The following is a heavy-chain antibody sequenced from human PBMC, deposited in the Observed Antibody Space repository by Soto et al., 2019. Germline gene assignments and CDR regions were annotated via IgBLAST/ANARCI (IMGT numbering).Heavy chain of an antibody. CDR2: MNPNSGNT. CDR1: GYTFTSYD. CDR3: AILNYGSGSYYDWARGA. D-gene: IGHD3-10*01. Sequence: ASVKVSCKASGYTFTSYDINWVRQATGQGLEWMGWMNPNSGNTGYAQKFQGRVTVTRNTSISTAYMELSSLRSEDTAVYYCAILNYGSGSYYDWARGAWGQGTMVTVSS. J-gene: IGHJ3*01. V-gene: IGHV1-8*01.